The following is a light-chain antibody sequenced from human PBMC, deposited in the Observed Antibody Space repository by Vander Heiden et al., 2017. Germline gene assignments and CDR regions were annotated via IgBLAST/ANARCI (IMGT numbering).Light chain of an antibody. CDR1: QSVLYSTNNNNY. V-gene: IGKV4-1*01. J-gene: IGKJ2*01. Sequence: IVMTQSPDSLAVSLGERATINCKSSQSVLYSTNNNNYLAWYQQKPGQPPNLLIYWASTRVSGVPDRISGSGSGTVFTLTISSLQAEDVAVYYCQQYYTTPYTFGQGTKLEIK. CDR3: QQYYTTPYT. CDR2: WAS.